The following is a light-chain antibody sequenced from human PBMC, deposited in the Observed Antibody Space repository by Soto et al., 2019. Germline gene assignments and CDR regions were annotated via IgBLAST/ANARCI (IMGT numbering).Light chain of an antibody. J-gene: IGLJ2*01. CDR1: SSNVGGYNY. CDR3: CSFAGNNNLV. Sequence: QSALTQPPSASGSPGQSVTISCTGTSSNVGGYNYVSWYQQHPGKAPKLIIAEVSKRPSGVPDRFSGSKSGNTASLTVSGRQAEDEADYYWCSFAGNNNLVFGGGTKLTVL. CDR2: EVS. V-gene: IGLV2-8*01.